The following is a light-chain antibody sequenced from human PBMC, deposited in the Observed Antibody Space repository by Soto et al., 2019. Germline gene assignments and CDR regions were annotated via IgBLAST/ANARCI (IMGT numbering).Light chain of an antibody. J-gene: IGKJ2*01. CDR2: ASS. CDR3: QQSYITPT. V-gene: IGKV1-39*01. Sequence: EIEITQSPYSLSASVGDRVTITCRTSQSVSIYVNWYQQKPGKAPILLIYASSSLQSGVPSRFSGSGSGTDFTLTISSLEPEDFATYYCQQSYITPTFGQGAKV. CDR1: QSVSIY.